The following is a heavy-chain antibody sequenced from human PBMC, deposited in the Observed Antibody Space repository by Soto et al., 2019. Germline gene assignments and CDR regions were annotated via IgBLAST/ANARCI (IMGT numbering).Heavy chain of an antibody. CDR2: ISYSGST. J-gene: IGHJ3*01. CDR1: AGSISTINYY. CDR3: ARSAQWDGFDP. D-gene: IGHD2-8*01. V-gene: IGHV4-31*03. Sequence: QVQLQESGPGLVRPSQTLSLTCTVSAGSISTINYYWSWIRQHPEKGLEWIGYISYSGSTFYHSSLKSRVTISLDTSKKQFSLTLTSVPAADTAVYYCARSAQWDGFDPWGQGTMVTVPS.